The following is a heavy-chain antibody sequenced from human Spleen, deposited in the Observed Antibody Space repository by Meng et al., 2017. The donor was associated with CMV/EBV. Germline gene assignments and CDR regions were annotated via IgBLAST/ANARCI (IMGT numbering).Heavy chain of an antibody. D-gene: IGHD6-13*01. Sequence: SFRNYCWTCFRQPPGQRLQWIGEINYYGTTNYNPSLKNRVTISLDTSKNQFSLKVRSVTAADTAVYYCARGPRETSALDSSSYNWFDPWGQGTLVTVSS. CDR3: ARGPRETSALDSSSYNWFDP. CDR2: INYYGTT. V-gene: IGHV4-34*01. J-gene: IGHJ5*02. CDR1: SFRNYC.